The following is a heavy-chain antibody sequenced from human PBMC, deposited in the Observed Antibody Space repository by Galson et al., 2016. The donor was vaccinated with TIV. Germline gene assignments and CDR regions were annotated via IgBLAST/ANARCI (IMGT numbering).Heavy chain of an antibody. CDR3: AKGGSACSYGYSFDI. V-gene: IGHV3-23*01. Sequence: SLRLSCAASGFTFSSYAISWVRQAPGKGLEWVSIINDRGDDTYYADSVKGRFTISRDNSKNTLYSQMHSLRAEDTALYFRAKGGSACSYGYSFDIWRQGTMVTASS. D-gene: IGHD5-18*01. CDR1: GFTFSSYA. CDR2: INDRGDDT. J-gene: IGHJ3*02.